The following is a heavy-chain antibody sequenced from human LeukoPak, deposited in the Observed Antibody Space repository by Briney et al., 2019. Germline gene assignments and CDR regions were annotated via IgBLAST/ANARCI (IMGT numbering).Heavy chain of an antibody. Sequence: GGSLRLSCAASGLPFSIRVMSWVRQAPGRGLEWIAYINHNGEAIYYPEFVKGRFIISRDNAKNTLFLQMNDLRDEDTAVYYCARDYDWALDFWGQETRVTVSS. D-gene: IGHD3-9*01. CDR3: ARDYDWALDF. J-gene: IGHJ4*02. V-gene: IGHV3-48*02. CDR2: INHNGEAI. CDR1: GLPFSIRV.